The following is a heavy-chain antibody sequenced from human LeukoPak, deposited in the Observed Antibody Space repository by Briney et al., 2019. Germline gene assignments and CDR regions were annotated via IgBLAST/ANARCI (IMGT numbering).Heavy chain of an antibody. CDR3: ARDRRRFDP. CDR2: INHSGST. V-gene: IGHV4-34*01. CDR1: GGSFSGYY. J-gene: IGHJ5*02. Sequence: SETLSLTCAVYGGSFSGYYWSWIRQPPGKGLEWIGEINHSGSTNYNPSLKSRVTISVDTSKNQFSLQLSSVTAADTAVYYCARDRRRFDPWGQGTLVTVSS.